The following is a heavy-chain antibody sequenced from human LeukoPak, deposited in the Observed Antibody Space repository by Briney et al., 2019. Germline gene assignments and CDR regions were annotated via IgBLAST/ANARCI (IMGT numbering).Heavy chain of an antibody. D-gene: IGHD3-3*01. Sequence: SETLSLTCAVYGGSFSGYYWSWIRQPPGKGLEWIGEINHRGSTNYNPSLKSRVTISVDTSKNQFSLKLSSVTAADTAVYYCARGRYYDFWIPTYYFDYWGQGTLVTVSS. CDR2: INHRGST. CDR1: GGSFSGYY. V-gene: IGHV4-34*01. J-gene: IGHJ4*02. CDR3: ARGRYYDFWIPTYYFDY.